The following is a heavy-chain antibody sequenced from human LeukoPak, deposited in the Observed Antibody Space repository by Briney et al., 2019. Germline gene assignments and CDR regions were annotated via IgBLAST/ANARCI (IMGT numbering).Heavy chain of an antibody. J-gene: IGHJ6*03. V-gene: IGHV3-7*01. CDR1: GFTFSRYW. CDR2: IKQDGSEK. Sequence: GGSLRLSCAASGFTFSRYWMSWVRQAPGKGLEWVANIKQDGSEKYYVDSVKGRFTISRDNAKNSLYLQMNSLRAEDTAVYYCARRDVSSTYYYYYMDVWGKGTTVTVSS. CDR3: ARRDVSSTYYYYYMDV. D-gene: IGHD2-2*01.